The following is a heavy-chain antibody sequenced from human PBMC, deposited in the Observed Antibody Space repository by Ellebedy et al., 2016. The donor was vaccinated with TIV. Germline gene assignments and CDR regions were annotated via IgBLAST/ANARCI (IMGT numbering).Heavy chain of an antibody. V-gene: IGHV1-46*01. Sequence: ASVKVSCKASGYTFTSYYMHWVRQAPGQGLEWMGIINPSGGSTSYAQKLQDRVTMTTDTSTSTAYMELRSLRSDDTAVYYCARDGYTTAFDYWGQGTLVTVSS. D-gene: IGHD5-24*01. CDR2: INPSGGST. CDR3: ARDGYTTAFDY. CDR1: GYTFTSYY. J-gene: IGHJ4*02.